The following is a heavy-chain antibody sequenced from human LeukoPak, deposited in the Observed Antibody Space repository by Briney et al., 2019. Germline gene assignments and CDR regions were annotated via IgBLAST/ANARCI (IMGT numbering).Heavy chain of an antibody. CDR3: ASMTTVTFFDY. V-gene: IGHV3-53*04. D-gene: IGHD4-17*01. J-gene: IGHJ4*02. Sequence: PGGSLRLSCAASGFTITNAWMSWVRQAPGKGLEWVSVIYSGGSTYYADSVKGRFTISRHNSKNTLYLQMNSLRAEDTAVYYCASMTTVTFFDYWGQGTLVTVSS. CDR2: IYSGGST. CDR1: GFTITNAW.